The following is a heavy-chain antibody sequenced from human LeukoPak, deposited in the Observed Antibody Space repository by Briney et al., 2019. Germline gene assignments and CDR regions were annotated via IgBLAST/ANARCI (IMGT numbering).Heavy chain of an antibody. CDR2: IKSKTDGGTT. CDR3: TTDPGQYSSSWSHFDY. Sequence: PGGSLRLSCAASGFTFSSYWMHWVRQAPGKGLEWVGRIKSKTDGGTTDYAAPVKGRFTITRDDSKNTLYLQMNSLKTEDTAVYYCTTDPGQYSSSWSHFDYWGQGTLVTVSS. D-gene: IGHD6-13*01. J-gene: IGHJ4*02. CDR1: GFTFSSYW. V-gene: IGHV3-15*01.